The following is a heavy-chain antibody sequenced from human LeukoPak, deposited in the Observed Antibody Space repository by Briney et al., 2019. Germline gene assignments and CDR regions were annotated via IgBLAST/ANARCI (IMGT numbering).Heavy chain of an antibody. J-gene: IGHJ4*02. D-gene: IGHD5-24*01. CDR1: GGTFSSYA. CDR2: IIPIFGAA. CDR3: AVGVVEMATITAAFDY. V-gene: IGHV1-69*13. Sequence: SVKVSCKASGGTFSSYAISWVRQAPGQGLEWMGGIIPIFGAANYAQKFQGRVTITADESTSTAYMELSSLRSEDTAVYYCAVGVVEMATITAAFDYWGQGTLVTVSS.